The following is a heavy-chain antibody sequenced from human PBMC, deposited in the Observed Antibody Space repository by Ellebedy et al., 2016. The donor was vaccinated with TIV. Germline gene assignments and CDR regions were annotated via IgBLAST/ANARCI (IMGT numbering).Heavy chain of an antibody. CDR1: GFSLRSNGVA. J-gene: IGHJ4*02. D-gene: IGHD6-19*01. Sequence: SGPTLVKPTQTLTLTCTFSGFSLRSNGVAVGWIRQPPGKALEWLALIFWDGDERYSPFLRSRPTITKDTSKNQVVLTMTNMAPTDTATYFCAHRRDGQWLAVPFDFWGQGTLVTVSS. CDR2: IFWDGDE. CDR3: AHRRDGQWLAVPFDF. V-gene: IGHV2-5*02.